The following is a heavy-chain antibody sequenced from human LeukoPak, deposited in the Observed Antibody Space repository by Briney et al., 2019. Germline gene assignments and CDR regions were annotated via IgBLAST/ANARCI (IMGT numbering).Heavy chain of an antibody. CDR2: ISGSGRAT. V-gene: IGHV3-23*01. D-gene: IGHD2-21*02. CDR3: AKDLDVVVTTLDY. Sequence: GGSLRLSCAASGFSFSNHAMSWVRQAPGKGLQRVSGISGSGRATYYADSVKGRFTISRDSSTNTLYLQMNSLRAEDTAIYYCAKDLDVVVTTLDYWGQGTLVTVSS. CDR1: GFSFSNHA. J-gene: IGHJ4*02.